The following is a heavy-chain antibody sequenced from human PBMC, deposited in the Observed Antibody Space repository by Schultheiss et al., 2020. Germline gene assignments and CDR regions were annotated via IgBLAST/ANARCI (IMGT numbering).Heavy chain of an antibody. CDR2: IYYSGST. V-gene: IGHV4-39*02. D-gene: IGHD4-17*01. Sequence: SETLSLTCTVSGGSISSSSYYWGWIRQPPGKGLEWIGSIYYSGSTYYNPSLKSRVTISVDTSKNQFSLKLSSVTAADTAVYYCARESAGYGDFDYWGQGTLVTVSS. CDR3: ARESAGYGDFDY. CDR1: GGSISSSSYY. J-gene: IGHJ4*02.